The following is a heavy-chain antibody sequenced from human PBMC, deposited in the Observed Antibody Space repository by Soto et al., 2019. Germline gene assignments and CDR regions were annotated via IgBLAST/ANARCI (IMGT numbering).Heavy chain of an antibody. CDR2: IIPIFGTA. D-gene: IGHD2-2*01. CDR1: GGTFSSYA. CDR3: AGGSTSPSYDYYGRDV. J-gene: IGHJ6*04. V-gene: IGHV1-69*01. Sequence: QVQLVQSAAEVKKPGSSVKVSCKASGGTFSSYAISWMRQAPGQGLEWMGGIIPIFGTANYAQKFQSRVTITADESTRTAYMELSSLRSEDTAVYSCAGGSTSPSYDYYGRDVWGEGTTVTFSS.